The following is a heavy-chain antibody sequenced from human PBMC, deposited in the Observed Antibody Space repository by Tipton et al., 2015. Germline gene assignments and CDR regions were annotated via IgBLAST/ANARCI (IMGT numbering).Heavy chain of an antibody. J-gene: IGHJ6*02. V-gene: IGHV3-23*01. CDR1: GFTFSSYA. D-gene: IGHD3-10*01. CDR3: ARDVGKYGSGTHNGLGV. Sequence: SLRLFCAASGFTFSSYAMSWVRQAPGKGLECFSVISGDAATTHYADSVKGRFTISRDNSKNTVYLQMDSLRVDDTAVYYCARDVGKYGSGTHNGLGVWGQGTTVTVS. CDR2: ISGDAATT.